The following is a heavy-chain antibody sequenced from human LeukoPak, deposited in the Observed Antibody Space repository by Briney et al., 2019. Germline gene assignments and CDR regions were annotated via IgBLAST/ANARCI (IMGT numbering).Heavy chain of an antibody. V-gene: IGHV3-30*04. Sequence: GGSLRLSCAASGFTFSSYAMHWVRQAPGKGLEWVAVISYDGSNKYYADSVKGRFTISRDNSKNTLYLQMNSLRAEDTAVYYCARGRFGELSVQYFDYWGQGTLVTVSS. CDR3: ARGRFGELSVQYFDY. J-gene: IGHJ4*02. CDR1: GFTFSSYA. CDR2: ISYDGSNK. D-gene: IGHD3-10*01.